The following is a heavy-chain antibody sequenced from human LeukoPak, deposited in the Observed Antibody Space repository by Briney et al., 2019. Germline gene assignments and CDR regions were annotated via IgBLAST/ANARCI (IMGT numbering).Heavy chain of an antibody. Sequence: SVKVSCKASGGTFSSYAISWVRQAPGPGLEWMGRIIPILGIANYAQKFQGRVTITADKSTSTAYMELSSLRSEDTAVYYCARDDSSGRFDIWGQGTMVTVSS. D-gene: IGHD3-22*01. V-gene: IGHV1-69*04. CDR1: GGTFSSYA. J-gene: IGHJ3*02. CDR2: IIPILGIA. CDR3: ARDDSSGRFDI.